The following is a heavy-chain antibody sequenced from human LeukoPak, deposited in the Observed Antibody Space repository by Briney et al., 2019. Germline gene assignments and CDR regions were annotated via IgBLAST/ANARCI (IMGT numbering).Heavy chain of an antibody. V-gene: IGHV3-64D*06. J-gene: IGHJ4*01. CDR3: VSPVFINY. CDR2: IGSDGDST. D-gene: IGHD1-14*01. CDR1: GFTFSSLG. Sequence: GGSLRLSCSASGFTFSSLGMHWVRQAPGKGLEHVSTIGSDGDSTYYADSVKDRFTISRDNSKDALYLQMTSLRPEDSAVYYCVSPVFINYWGQGTLVTVSS.